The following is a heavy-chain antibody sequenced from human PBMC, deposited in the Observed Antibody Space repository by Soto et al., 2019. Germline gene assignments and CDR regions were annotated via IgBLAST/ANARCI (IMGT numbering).Heavy chain of an antibody. CDR1: GGSISSYY. Sequence: SETLSLTCTVSGGSISSYYWSWIRQPAGKGLEWIGRIYTSGSTNYNPSLKSRVTTSVDTSKNQFSLKLSSVTAADTAVYYCARESAHYVWGSYRRPDMDVWGQGTTVTVS. D-gene: IGHD3-16*02. CDR3: ARESAHYVWGSYRRPDMDV. J-gene: IGHJ6*02. V-gene: IGHV4-4*07. CDR2: IYTSGST.